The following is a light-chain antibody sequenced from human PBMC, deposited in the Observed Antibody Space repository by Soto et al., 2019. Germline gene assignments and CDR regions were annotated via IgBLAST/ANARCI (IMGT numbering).Light chain of an antibody. CDR3: QQRADWWT. J-gene: IGKJ1*01. Sequence: EIVVTQSPATLSLSPGERATLSCRASQSVSSHLAWYQQKLGQAPRLLIDDASNRATGIPARFSGSGSGTDFTLTISSLEPEDSAVYYCQQRADWWTFGQGTKVEVK. CDR1: QSVSSH. CDR2: DAS. V-gene: IGKV3-11*01.